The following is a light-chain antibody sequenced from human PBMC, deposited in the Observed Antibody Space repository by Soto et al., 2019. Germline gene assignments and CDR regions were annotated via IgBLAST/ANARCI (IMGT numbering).Light chain of an antibody. CDR1: TGAVTSGYY. J-gene: IGLJ2*01. CDR3: LLYYADARL. CDR2: NTD. Sequence: QAVVTQEPSLTVSPGGTVTLTCASSTGAVTSGYYPNWFQQKPGQAPRTLIFNTDNKHSWTPARVSGSLLGGKAPLTLSGVQPEDEAHYYCLLYYADARLFGGGTKLTVL. V-gene: IGLV7-43*01.